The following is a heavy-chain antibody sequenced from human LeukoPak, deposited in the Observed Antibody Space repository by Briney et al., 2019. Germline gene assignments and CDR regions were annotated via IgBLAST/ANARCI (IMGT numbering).Heavy chain of an antibody. J-gene: IGHJ4*02. CDR2: VSPKSGHT. CDR1: GYTFTNYG. V-gene: IGHV1-18*01. CDR3: ARLGTDLYGSGSPGPCDY. D-gene: IGHD3-10*01. Sequence: ASVKVSCKASGYTFTNYGIAWLRRAPGQGLEWMGWVSPKSGHTNYTEKLQGRVTMTTDTSTSTAYMELRSLRSDDTAVYYCARLGTDLYGSGSPGPCDYWGQGTLVTVSS.